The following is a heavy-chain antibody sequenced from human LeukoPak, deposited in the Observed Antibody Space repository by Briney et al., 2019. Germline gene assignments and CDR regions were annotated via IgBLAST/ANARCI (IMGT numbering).Heavy chain of an antibody. D-gene: IGHD2-21*02. CDR3: ARLCGGDCYDPFDY. Sequence: SETLSLTCTVSGGSISSSSYYWGWIRQPPGKGLEWIGSIYYSGSTYYNPFLKSRVTISVDTSKNQFSLKLSSVTAADTAVYYCARLCGGDCYDPFDYWGQGTLVTVSS. CDR2: IYYSGST. V-gene: IGHV4-39*01. CDR1: GGSISSSSYY. J-gene: IGHJ4*02.